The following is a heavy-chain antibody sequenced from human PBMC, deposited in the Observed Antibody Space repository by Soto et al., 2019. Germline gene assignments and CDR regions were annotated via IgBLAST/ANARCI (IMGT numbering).Heavy chain of an antibody. CDR3: ARDRDVVAATTPGGVNWFDP. V-gene: IGHV4-4*02. Sequence: QVQLQESGPGLVKPSGTLSLTCVVFGGSISSDYWWSWVRQPPGKGLEWIGEIYHTGSTNYNPSLKSRVTRSVDKSQRQFSLKLSSVTAADTAVYFCARDRDVVAATTPGGVNWFDPWGQGTLVTVSS. J-gene: IGHJ5*02. D-gene: IGHD1-26*01. CDR2: IYHTGST. CDR1: GGSISSDYW.